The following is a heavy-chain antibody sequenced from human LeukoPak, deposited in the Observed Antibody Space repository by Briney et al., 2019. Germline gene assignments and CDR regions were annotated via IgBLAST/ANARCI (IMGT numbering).Heavy chain of an antibody. CDR2: INHSGST. CDR3: ARDYYGSGSYYWYYFDY. Sequence: PSETLSLTCAVYGGSFSGYYWSWIRQPPGKGLEWIGEINHSGSTNYNPSLKSRVTISVDTSKNQFSLKLSSVTATDTAVNYCARDYYGSGSYYWYYFDYWGQGTLVTVSS. D-gene: IGHD3-10*01. J-gene: IGHJ4*02. V-gene: IGHV4-34*01. CDR1: GGSFSGYY.